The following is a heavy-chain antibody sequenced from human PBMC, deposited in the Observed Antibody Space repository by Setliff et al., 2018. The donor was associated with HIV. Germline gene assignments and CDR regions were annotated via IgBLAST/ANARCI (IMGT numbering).Heavy chain of an antibody. CDR1: GDSSGINY. D-gene: IGHD4-17*01. V-gene: IGHV4-39*07. Sequence: SETLSLTCTVSGDSSGINYWAWIRQPPGKGLEWIGSVSYAGTTYYNPSLEGRVSMSFDSSKNQFSLKLSSVTAADTAVYYCARVVSEATVTTLYYFDYWGQGTLVTVSS. CDR3: ARVVSEATVTTLYYFDY. CDR2: VSYAGTT. J-gene: IGHJ4*02.